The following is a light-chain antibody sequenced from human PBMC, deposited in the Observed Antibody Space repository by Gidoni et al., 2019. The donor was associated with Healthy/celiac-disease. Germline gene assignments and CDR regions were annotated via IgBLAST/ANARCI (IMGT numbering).Light chain of an antibody. V-gene: IGKV1-39*01. CDR1: QSISSY. CDR3: QQSYSTLYT. J-gene: IGKJ2*01. Sequence: GDRVTITCRASQSISSYINWYQQKPGKAPKLLIYAASSLQSGVPSRFSGSGSGTDFTLTISSLQPEDFATYYCQQSYSTLYTFXXXTKLEIK. CDR2: AAS.